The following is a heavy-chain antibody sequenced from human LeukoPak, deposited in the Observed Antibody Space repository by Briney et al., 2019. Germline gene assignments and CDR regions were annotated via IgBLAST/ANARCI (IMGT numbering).Heavy chain of an antibody. CDR1: GGSFSGYY. D-gene: IGHD1-26*01. Sequence: PSETLSLTCAVYGGSFSGYYWSWIRQPPGTGLEWIGEINHSGSTTYNPSLKSRVTISVDTSKNQFSLKLSSLTAADTAVYYCARHEYSGSYYGLSWFDPWGQGTLVTVSS. CDR2: INHSGST. V-gene: IGHV4-34*01. CDR3: ARHEYSGSYYGLSWFDP. J-gene: IGHJ5*02.